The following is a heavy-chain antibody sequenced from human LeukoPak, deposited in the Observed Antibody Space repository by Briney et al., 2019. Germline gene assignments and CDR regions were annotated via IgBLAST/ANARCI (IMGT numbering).Heavy chain of an antibody. V-gene: IGHV1-18*01. CDR3: ARGLRVVVPAAIRYYFDY. Sequence: ASVKVSCKASGYTFTSYGISWVRQAPGQGLEWMGWISAYNGNTNYAQKFQGRVTITRNTSISTAYMELSSLRSEDTAVYYCARGLRVVVPAAIRYYFDYWGQGTLVTVSS. CDR2: ISAYNGNT. CDR1: GYTFTSYG. D-gene: IGHD2-2*01. J-gene: IGHJ4*02.